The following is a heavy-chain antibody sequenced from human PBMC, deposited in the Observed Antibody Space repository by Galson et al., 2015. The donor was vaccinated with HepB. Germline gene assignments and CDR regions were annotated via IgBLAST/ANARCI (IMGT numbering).Heavy chain of an antibody. V-gene: IGHV3-33*01. CDR2: MWPDGSNK. Sequence: SLRLSCATSGFDFNDCGMHWVRQAPGKGLEWVAVMWPDGSNKLYADSVRGRVTISRHSSKNMRFLQMNSHGAEDTAVYYCAREGKDGSGTYLDYWGQGTPVIVSS. J-gene: IGHJ4*02. CDR3: AREGKDGSGTYLDY. CDR1: GFDFNDCG. D-gene: IGHD3-10*01.